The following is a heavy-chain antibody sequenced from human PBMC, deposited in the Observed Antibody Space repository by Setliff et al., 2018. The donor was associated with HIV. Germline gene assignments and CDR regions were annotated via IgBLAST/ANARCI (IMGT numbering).Heavy chain of an antibody. Sequence: PSETLSLTCTVSGGPMNSHYWSWIRQSPGRGLEWIGYIYYSVSTKYNPSLKSRVSVSIDTSKNQFSLRLNSVTAADTAVYYCAREGATAGVLHWYDPWGQGTLVTVSS. J-gene: IGHJ5*02. CDR3: AREGATAGVLHWYDP. CDR2: IYYSVST. D-gene: IGHD6-13*01. V-gene: IGHV4-59*11. CDR1: GGPMNSHY.